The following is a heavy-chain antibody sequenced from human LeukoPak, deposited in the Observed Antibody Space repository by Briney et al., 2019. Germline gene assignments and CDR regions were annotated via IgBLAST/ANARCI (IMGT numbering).Heavy chain of an antibody. CDR3: ARSYYDILTGYSNWFDP. CDR2: IYPGDSDT. CDR1: GYSFTSYW. J-gene: IGHJ5*02. V-gene: IGHV5-51*01. D-gene: IGHD3-9*01. Sequence: GESLKISCKGSGYSFTSYWIGWVRQMPVKGLEWMGIIYPGDSDTRYSPSFQGQVTISADKSISTAYLQWSSLKASDTAMYYCARSYYDILTGYSNWFDPWGQGTLVTVSS.